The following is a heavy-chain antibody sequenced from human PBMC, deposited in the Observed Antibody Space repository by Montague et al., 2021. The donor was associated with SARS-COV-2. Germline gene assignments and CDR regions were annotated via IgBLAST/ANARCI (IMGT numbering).Heavy chain of an antibody. J-gene: IGHJ4*02. CDR1: GDSISSGHW. CDR3: ASVYTVTYYFDY. CDR2: IYHGGST. V-gene: IGHV4-4*02. D-gene: IGHD4-17*01. Sequence: SETLSLTCAVSGDSISSGHWWTWVRQPPGKGLEWIGEIYHGGSTNYNPSLKSRVTISVDKSRNQFSLRLSSVTAADTAVYYCASVYTVTYYFDYWGRGTLVTVSS.